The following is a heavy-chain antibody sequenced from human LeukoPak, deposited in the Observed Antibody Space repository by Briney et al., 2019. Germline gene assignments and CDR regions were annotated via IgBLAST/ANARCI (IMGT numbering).Heavy chain of an antibody. Sequence: SETLSLTCTVSGGSISSSSYYWGWIRQPPGKGLEWIGSIFYSGSTYYNPSLKSRVTISVDTSKNQFSLKLSSVTAADTAVYYCARGVGLLRYFDNVGGWFDPWGQGTLVTVSS. J-gene: IGHJ5*02. V-gene: IGHV4-39*07. D-gene: IGHD3-9*01. CDR1: GGSISSSSYY. CDR3: ARGVGLLRYFDNVGGWFDP. CDR2: IFYSGST.